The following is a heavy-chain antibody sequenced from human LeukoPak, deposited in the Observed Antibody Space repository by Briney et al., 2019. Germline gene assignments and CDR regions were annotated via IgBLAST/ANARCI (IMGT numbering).Heavy chain of an antibody. V-gene: IGHV3-7*03. CDR2: IKQDGSEK. CDR1: GFTFSSYW. J-gene: IGHJ4*02. D-gene: IGHD4-17*01. CDR3: ARGQTTMTN. Sequence: PRGSLRLSCAASGFTFSSYWMSWVRQAPGKGLEWVANIKQDGSEKYYVDSVKGRFTISRDNAKNSLYPQMNSLRAEDTAVYFCARGQTTMTNWGQGTLVTVSS.